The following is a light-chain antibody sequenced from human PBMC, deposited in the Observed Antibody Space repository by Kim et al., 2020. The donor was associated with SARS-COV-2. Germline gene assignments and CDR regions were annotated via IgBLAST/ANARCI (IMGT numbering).Light chain of an antibody. CDR3: QQYSSSPAT. CDR2: GAA. CDR1: QSVSDNY. V-gene: IGKV3-20*01. Sequence: RASPPCRASQSVSDNYVSWYQQTRGQAPRLLICGAASRATGIPDSFSGSGSGTDFTLTITRLEPEDFAVYYWQQYSSSPATFGQGTKVDIK. J-gene: IGKJ1*01.